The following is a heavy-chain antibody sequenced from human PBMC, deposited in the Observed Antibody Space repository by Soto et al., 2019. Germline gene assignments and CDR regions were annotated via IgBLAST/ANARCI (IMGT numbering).Heavy chain of an antibody. CDR3: ARGRPPPGYCGSTNCFDGPPFGP. Sequence: SETLSLTCAVYGGSFSGYYWSWIRKPPGKGLEWIGEINHSGSTNYNPSLKSRVTISVDTSKSQFSLRLTSVTAADTAVYYCARGRPPPGYCGSTNCFDGPPFGPWGQGTLVTLSS. V-gene: IGHV4-34*01. CDR1: GGSFSGYY. J-gene: IGHJ5*02. CDR2: INHSGST. D-gene: IGHD2-2*01.